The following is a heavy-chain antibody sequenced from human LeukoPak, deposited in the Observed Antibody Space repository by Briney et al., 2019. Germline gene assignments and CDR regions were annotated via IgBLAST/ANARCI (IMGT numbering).Heavy chain of an antibody. Sequence: SETLSLTCTVSGGSISSYYWSWIRQPPGKGLEWIGYIYYSGSTNYNPSLKSRVTISVDTSKNQFSLKLSSVTAADTAVYYCARDSVVPAAIGYYYMDVWGKGTTVTVSS. CDR1: GGSISSYY. V-gene: IGHV4-59*01. D-gene: IGHD2-2*01. J-gene: IGHJ6*03. CDR3: ARDSVVPAAIGYYYMDV. CDR2: IYYSGST.